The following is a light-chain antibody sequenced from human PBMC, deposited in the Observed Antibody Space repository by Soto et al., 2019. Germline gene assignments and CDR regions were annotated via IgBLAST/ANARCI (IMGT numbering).Light chain of an antibody. CDR1: QGIGDT. CDR3: QQYGSSPPLT. J-gene: IGKJ4*01. V-gene: IGKV3-20*01. Sequence: EIVMTQSPATLSVSPGEGATLSCRASQGIGDTLAWYQQKPGQTPRLLIYDASNRATGIPARFSGSGSGTDFTLTISRLEPEDFAVYYCQQYGSSPPLTLGGGTKVDI. CDR2: DAS.